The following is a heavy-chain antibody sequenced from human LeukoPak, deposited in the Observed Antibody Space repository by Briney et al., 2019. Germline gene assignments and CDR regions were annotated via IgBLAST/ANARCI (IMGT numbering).Heavy chain of an antibody. D-gene: IGHD3-10*01. V-gene: IGHV3-30*04. J-gene: IGHJ4*02. CDR3: ARVFGALLCFGERLDY. CDR1: GFTFSSYA. Sequence: PGGSLRLSCAASGFTFSSYAMHWVRQAPGKGREWGAVISYDGSNKYYADSVKGRFTISRANSKNTLYLQMNSLRAEDTAVYYCARVFGALLCFGERLDYWGQGTLVTVSS. CDR2: ISYDGSNK.